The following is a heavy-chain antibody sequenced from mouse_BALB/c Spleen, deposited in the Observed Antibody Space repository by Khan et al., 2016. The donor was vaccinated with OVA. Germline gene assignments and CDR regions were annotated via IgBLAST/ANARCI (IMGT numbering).Heavy chain of an antibody. D-gene: IGHD2-1*01. Sequence: QIQLVQSGPGLVAPSQSLSITCTVSGFSLTGYGVNWVRQPPGKGLEWLGMIWGDGSTDYNSALKSRLSICKDKSKSPVFLNMNSLQTDDTAMDYCARADYGNYREAMDYWGQGTAVTVSS. J-gene: IGHJ4*01. CDR2: IWGDGST. CDR3: ARADYGNYREAMDY. V-gene: IGHV2-6-7*01. CDR1: GFSLTGYG.